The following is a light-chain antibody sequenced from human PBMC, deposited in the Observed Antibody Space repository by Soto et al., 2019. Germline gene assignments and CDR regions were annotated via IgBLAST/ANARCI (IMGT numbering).Light chain of an antibody. Sequence: QSALTQPASMSGSPGQSITISCTGTSSDVGSYYPVSWFQQHPGKAPKLIIYEVNKRPSWVSDRFSGSKSGNTASLTISVLQAADEAEYYCCSYAGDTTFFVFGTGTKLTVL. CDR3: CSYAGDTTFFV. CDR2: EVN. J-gene: IGLJ1*01. V-gene: IGLV2-23*02. CDR1: SSDVGSYYP.